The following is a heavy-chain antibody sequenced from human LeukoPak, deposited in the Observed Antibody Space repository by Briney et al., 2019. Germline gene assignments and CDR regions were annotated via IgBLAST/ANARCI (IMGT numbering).Heavy chain of an antibody. V-gene: IGHV4-34*01. CDR1: GGSFSGYY. Sequence: SETLSLTCAVYGGSFSGYYWSWIRQPPGKGLEWIGEINHSGSTNYNPSLKSQVTISVDTSKNQFSLKLSSVTAADTAVYYCARVYYDSPYFDYWGQGTLVTVSS. CDR3: ARVYYDSPYFDY. J-gene: IGHJ4*02. CDR2: INHSGST. D-gene: IGHD3-22*01.